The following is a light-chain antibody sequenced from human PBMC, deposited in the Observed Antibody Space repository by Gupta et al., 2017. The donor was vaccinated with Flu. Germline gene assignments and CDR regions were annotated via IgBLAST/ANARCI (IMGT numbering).Light chain of an antibody. V-gene: IGLV2-14*01. CDR3: SSYAGSSNVV. CDR2: EVS. Sequence: SPLTQPPSPSGSPGHSLTPSSAGTSSDVGGYNYVSWYQQHPGKAPKLMIYEVSERPSGVSNRFSGSKSGNTASLTIAGLQAEDEADYYCSSYAGSSNVVFGGGTKLTVL. J-gene: IGLJ2*01. CDR1: SSDVGGYNY.